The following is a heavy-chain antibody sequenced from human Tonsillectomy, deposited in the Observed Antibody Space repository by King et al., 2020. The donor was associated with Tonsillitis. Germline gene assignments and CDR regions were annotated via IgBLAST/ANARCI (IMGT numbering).Heavy chain of an antibody. J-gene: IGHJ4*02. CDR2: ISWNRGSI. D-gene: IGHD2-15*01. V-gene: IGHV3-9*01. CDR1: GFSFDDYA. CDR3: VKDRTTTTSGGYFDY. Sequence: VQLVESGGGLVQPGRSLRLSCAASGFSFDDYAMHWVRQAPGKGLEWVSGISWNRGSIGYADSVKGRFSISRDNSRKYLYLQMNSLRPEDTAFYYCVKDRTTTTSGGYFDYWGQGTLVTVSS.